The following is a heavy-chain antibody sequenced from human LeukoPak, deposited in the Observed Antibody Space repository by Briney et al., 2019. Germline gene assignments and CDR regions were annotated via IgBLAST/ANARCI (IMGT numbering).Heavy chain of an antibody. Sequence: GGSLRLSCAASGFPFSSYSMNWVRQAPGKGLEWVPYIRSTGTTTYHADSVKGRFAISRDNGKNSLYLQMNSLGADDTAVYYCARGRGALGYMDVWGKGTTVTVSS. CDR3: ARGRGALGYMDV. D-gene: IGHD3-10*01. J-gene: IGHJ6*03. CDR2: IRSTGTTT. V-gene: IGHV3-48*01. CDR1: GFPFSSYS.